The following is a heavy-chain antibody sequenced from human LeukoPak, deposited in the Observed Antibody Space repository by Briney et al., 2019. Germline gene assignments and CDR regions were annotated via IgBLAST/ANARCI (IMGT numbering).Heavy chain of an antibody. J-gene: IGHJ4*02. CDR3: ARIQYSSSWYLADY. CDR1: GFSLSTSGMC. V-gene: IGHV2-70*11. D-gene: IGHD6-13*01. CDR2: IDWDDDK. Sequence: SGPTLVNPTQTLTLTCTFSGFSLSTSGMCVSWIRQPPGKALEWLARIDWDDDKYYSTSLKTRLTISKDTSKNQVVLTMTNMDPVDTATYYCARIQYSSSWYLADYWGQGTLVTVSS.